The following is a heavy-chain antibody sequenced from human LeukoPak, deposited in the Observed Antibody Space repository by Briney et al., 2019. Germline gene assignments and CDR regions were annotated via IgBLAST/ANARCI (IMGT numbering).Heavy chain of an antibody. J-gene: IGHJ4*02. CDR2: IRYDGSNK. Sequence: GGSLRLSCAPSGFTFSSYGMHWVRPAPGKGLNGVAFIRYDGSNKYFPDPVKGRFTISRDNSKNTLYLKMNSLRAEDTAVYYCARARSDYGEAAYWGQGTLVTVPS. D-gene: IGHD4-17*01. V-gene: IGHV3-30*02. CDR1: GFTFSSYG. CDR3: ARARSDYGEAAY.